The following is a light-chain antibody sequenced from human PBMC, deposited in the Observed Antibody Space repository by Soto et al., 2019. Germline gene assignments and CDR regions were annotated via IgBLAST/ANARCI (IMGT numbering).Light chain of an antibody. CDR3: QQYNSFPYT. J-gene: IGKJ2*01. Sequence: DIQMTQSPSTLSASVGDRVTFTCRASQSIDTWLAWYQQKPGKAPNLLVYKASTLESGVPSRFSGSGFGTGFTLTISSLQPDDFATYYCQQYNSFPYTFGQGTRLEIK. CDR2: KAS. CDR1: QSIDTW. V-gene: IGKV1-5*03.